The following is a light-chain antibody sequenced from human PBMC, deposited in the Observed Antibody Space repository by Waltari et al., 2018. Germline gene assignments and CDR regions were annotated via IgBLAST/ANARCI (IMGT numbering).Light chain of an antibody. J-gene: IGLJ2*01. V-gene: IGLV2-11*01. CDR1: SRDVGAYRY. CDR2: DVS. CDR3: CSYAGNSVI. Sequence: QSTLTQPHSVSGSPGQAVNISCAGTSRDVGAYRYVSWYQQYPGKVPKLLIYDVSKRPPGVPCRFSGSKSGDTASLTISGLQAEDEADYHCCSYAGNSVIFGGGTHLTVL.